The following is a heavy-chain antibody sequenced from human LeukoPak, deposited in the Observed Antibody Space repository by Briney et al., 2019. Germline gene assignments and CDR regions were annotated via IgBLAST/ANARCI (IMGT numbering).Heavy chain of an antibody. CDR1: GFTLNNYD. D-gene: IGHD4-11*01. V-gene: IGHV3-23*01. Sequence: GGSLRLSCAASGFTLNNYDMSWVRQAPGKGLEWVSGLSASGGLTYYSDSVKGRFTISRDNSKNTLYLQMNSLRADDTAVYYCAKGGSSYSEMDYWGQGTLVTVSS. CDR2: LSASGGLT. J-gene: IGHJ4*02. CDR3: AKGGSSYSEMDY.